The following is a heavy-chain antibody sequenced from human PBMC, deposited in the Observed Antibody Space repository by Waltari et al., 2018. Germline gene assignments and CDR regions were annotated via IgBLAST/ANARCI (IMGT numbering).Heavy chain of an antibody. J-gene: IGHJ6*02. D-gene: IGHD3-10*01. Sequence: VQLVESGGGLVQPGGSLRLSCAASGFSFSTYWMNWARQVPGEGLVWVSRINPDGNTVVYADSVKGRFTTSRDNAKNTLYLQMNSLRDDDTAVYYCARSGFMDVWGQGTTVTVSS. CDR2: INPDGNTV. V-gene: IGHV3-74*01. CDR3: ARSGFMDV. CDR1: GFSFSTYW.